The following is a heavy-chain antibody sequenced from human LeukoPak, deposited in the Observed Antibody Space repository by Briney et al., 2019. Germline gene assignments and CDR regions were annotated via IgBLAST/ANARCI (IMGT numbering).Heavy chain of an antibody. CDR1: GGSLSDYY. V-gene: IGHV4-34*01. CDR2: IHHSGNT. J-gene: IGHJ4*02. CDR3: ARRSEYGYGSGWRC. Sequence: SETLYLTCAVYGGSLSDYYWTRIRQPPGKGLEWVGEIHHSGNTNYNPSLKSRVTISVDTSKNQCSLKLSSVTAADTAVYYCARRSEYGYGSGWRCWGQGTLVTVPS. D-gene: IGHD5-18*01.